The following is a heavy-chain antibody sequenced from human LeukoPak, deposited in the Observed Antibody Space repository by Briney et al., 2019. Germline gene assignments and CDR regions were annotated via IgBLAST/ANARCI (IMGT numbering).Heavy chain of an antibody. J-gene: IGHJ4*02. V-gene: IGHV3-53*01. Sequence: GGSLRLSCAASGFTVSSNYMSWVRQAPGKGLEWVLVIYSGGSTYYADSVKGRFTISRDNSKNTLYLQMNSLRAEDTAVYYCARVAFRSSSYISGIEYWGQGALVTVSS. D-gene: IGHD6-6*01. CDR3: ARVAFRSSSYISGIEY. CDR1: GFTVSSNY. CDR2: IYSGGST.